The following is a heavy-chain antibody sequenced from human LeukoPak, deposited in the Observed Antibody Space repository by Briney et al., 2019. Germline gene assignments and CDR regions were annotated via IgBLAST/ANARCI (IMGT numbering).Heavy chain of an antibody. CDR3: ARYGSGSYSFGMDV. Sequence: SETLSLTCTVSGGSISNYYWSWIRQPPGKGLEWIGYIYYSGSTNYNPSLKSRDTISVDTSKNQFSLKLSSVTAADTAVYYCARYGSGSYSFGMDVWGQGTTVTVSS. V-gene: IGHV4-59*08. J-gene: IGHJ6*02. CDR2: IYYSGST. CDR1: GGSISNYY. D-gene: IGHD3-10*01.